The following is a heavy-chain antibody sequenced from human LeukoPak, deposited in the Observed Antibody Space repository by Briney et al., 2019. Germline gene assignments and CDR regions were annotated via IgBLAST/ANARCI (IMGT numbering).Heavy chain of an antibody. Sequence: ASVKVSCNASGRTFTTYAISWVRQAPGQGLEWMGGTIPIFVTANYAQKFQGRVTITADESTSTDYMELSSLRSEDTAVYYCARGAEVAATYYYYGMDVWCQGTTVTVSS. D-gene: IGHD6-19*01. V-gene: IGHV1-69*13. CDR2: TIPIFVTA. CDR3: ARGAEVAATYYYYGMDV. J-gene: IGHJ6*01. CDR1: GRTFTTYA.